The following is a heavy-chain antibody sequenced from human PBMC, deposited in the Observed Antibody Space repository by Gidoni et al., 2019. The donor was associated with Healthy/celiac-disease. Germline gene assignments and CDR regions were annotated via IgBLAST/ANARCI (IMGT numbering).Heavy chain of an antibody. D-gene: IGHD4-4*01. V-gene: IGHV1-69*01. CDR3: ARDGTSNGGMDV. Sequence: QVQRLQSGAEVKRPGASVRVSCRASEGPFSSYAISWVRQAPGQGLEWMGGIIPIFGTANYAQKFQGRVTITADESTSTAYMELSSLRSEDTAVYYCARDGTSNGGMDVWGKGTTVTVSS. CDR2: IIPIFGTA. CDR1: EGPFSSYA. J-gene: IGHJ6*04.